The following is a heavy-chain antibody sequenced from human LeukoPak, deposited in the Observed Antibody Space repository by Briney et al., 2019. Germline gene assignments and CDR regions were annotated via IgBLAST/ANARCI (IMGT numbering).Heavy chain of an antibody. Sequence: GGSLRLSCAASGFTFSSYSMNWVRQAPGKGLEWVSYISSSSSTIYYADSVKGRFTISRDNAKNSLYLQMNSLRAEDTALYYCAKDISYYYDSSKGLAFDYWGQGTLVTVSS. CDR3: AKDISYYYDSSKGLAFDY. V-gene: IGHV3-48*04. J-gene: IGHJ4*02. CDR2: ISSSSSTI. D-gene: IGHD3-22*01. CDR1: GFTFSSYS.